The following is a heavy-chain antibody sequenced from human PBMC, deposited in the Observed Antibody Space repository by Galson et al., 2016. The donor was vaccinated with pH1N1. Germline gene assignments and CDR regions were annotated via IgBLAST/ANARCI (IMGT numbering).Heavy chain of an antibody. D-gene: IGHD5-12*01. CDR2: ISSTSTYI. Sequence: SLRLSCAASGFTFSSYRMNWVRQAPGKGLEWVASISSTSTYIYYADSVKGRFTISRDNAQGSLFLQMNSLRAEDTAMYYCGRGRYDYGWSGIDSWGQGTLATVSS. V-gene: IGHV3-21*04. CDR1: GFTFSSYR. CDR3: GRGRYDYGWSGIDS. J-gene: IGHJ4*02.